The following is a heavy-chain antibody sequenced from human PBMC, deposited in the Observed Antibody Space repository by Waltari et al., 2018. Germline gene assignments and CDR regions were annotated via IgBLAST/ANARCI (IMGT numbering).Heavy chain of an antibody. V-gene: IGHV1-8*03. Sequence: QVQLVQSGAEVKKPGASVKVSCKASGYTFTSYDINRVRQATGQGLEWMGWMNPNSGNTGYAQKFQGRVTITRNTSISTAYMELSSLRSEDTAVYYCARRRGGGCSGGSCYYDYWGQGTLVTVSS. CDR2: MNPNSGNT. CDR3: ARRRGGGCSGGSCYYDY. CDR1: GYTFTSYD. D-gene: IGHD2-15*01. J-gene: IGHJ4*02.